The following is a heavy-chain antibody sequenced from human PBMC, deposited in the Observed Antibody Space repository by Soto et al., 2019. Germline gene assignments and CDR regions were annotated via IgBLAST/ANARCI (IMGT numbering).Heavy chain of an antibody. J-gene: IGHJ4*02. Sequence: SETLSLTCTVSGGSVSSGSYYWSWIRQPPGKGLEWIGYIYNSGSTNYNPSLKSRVTISVDTSKNHFSLRMSSVTAADTAVYYCARESGSGSYYFDYWGRGTLVTVSS. V-gene: IGHV4-61*03. D-gene: IGHD3-10*01. CDR1: GGSVSSGSYY. CDR3: ARESGSGSYYFDY. CDR2: IYNSGST.